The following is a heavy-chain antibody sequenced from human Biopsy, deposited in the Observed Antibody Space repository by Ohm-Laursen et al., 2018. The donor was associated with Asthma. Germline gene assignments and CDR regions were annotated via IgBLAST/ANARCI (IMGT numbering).Heavy chain of an antibody. CDR3: ARDLAGHCTSASCYGFDP. CDR2: MYHRGTP. J-gene: IGHJ5*02. Sequence: SQTLSLTCGVSGDSISSENWWTWVRQPPGKGLEWIGEMYHRGTPKYNPSLKSRVTISLDKSKNQFSLNLFSVTAADTAVYYCARDLAGHCTSASCYGFDPWGQGAQVTVSS. V-gene: IGHV4/OR15-8*01. CDR1: GDSISSENW. D-gene: IGHD2-2*01.